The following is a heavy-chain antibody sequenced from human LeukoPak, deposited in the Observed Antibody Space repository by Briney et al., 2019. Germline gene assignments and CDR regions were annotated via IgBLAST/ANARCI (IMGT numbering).Heavy chain of an antibody. CDR3: ARDKTGYSSGQFDY. CDR1: GGTFSSYA. V-gene: IGHV1-69*05. J-gene: IGHJ4*02. Sequence: SVKVSCKASGGTFSSYAISWVRQAPGQGLEWMGEIIPIFGTTNYAQRFQVRVTITTDESTSTAYMELSSLRSEDTAMYYCARDKTGYSSGQFDYWGQGTLVSVSS. CDR2: IIPIFGTT. D-gene: IGHD6-19*01.